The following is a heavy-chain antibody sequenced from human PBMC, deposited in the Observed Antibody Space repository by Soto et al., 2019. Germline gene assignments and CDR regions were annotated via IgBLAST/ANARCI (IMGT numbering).Heavy chain of an antibody. D-gene: IGHD5-12*01. CDR2: INHSGST. CDR3: ARGPYGGYALD. Sequence: SETLSLTCAVYGGSFSGYYWSWIRQPPGKGLEWIGEINHSGSTNYNPSLKSRVTISVDTSKNQFSLKLSSVTAADTAVYYCARGPYGGYALDWGQGTLVIVSS. J-gene: IGHJ4*02. V-gene: IGHV4-34*01. CDR1: GGSFSGYY.